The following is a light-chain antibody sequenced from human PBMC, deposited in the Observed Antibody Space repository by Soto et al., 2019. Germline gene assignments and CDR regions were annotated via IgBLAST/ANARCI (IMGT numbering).Light chain of an antibody. CDR2: GAS. CDR1: QSVSSSY. CDR3: QQYGSAPFALT. Sequence: EIVLTQSPGTLSLSPGERATLSCRASQSVSSSYLAWYQQKPGQAPRLLIYGASSRATGIPDRFSGSGSGTDFTLTISRLEPEDLAVYYCQQYGSAPFALTFGGATKVEIK. V-gene: IGKV3-20*01. J-gene: IGKJ4*01.